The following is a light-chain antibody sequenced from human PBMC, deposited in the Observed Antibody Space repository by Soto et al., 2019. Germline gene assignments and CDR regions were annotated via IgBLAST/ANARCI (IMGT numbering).Light chain of an antibody. CDR1: QDIANF. Sequence: DIQMTQSPSSLSASVGDRVSITCRASQDIANFLAWYQQKPGKVPTLLIYAASTLQSGVPSRFSGSASGTDFTLTISSLQPEDVATYYCQKYNRPPRTFGQGTKVEI. V-gene: IGKV1-27*01. CDR2: AAS. J-gene: IGKJ1*01. CDR3: QKYNRPPRT.